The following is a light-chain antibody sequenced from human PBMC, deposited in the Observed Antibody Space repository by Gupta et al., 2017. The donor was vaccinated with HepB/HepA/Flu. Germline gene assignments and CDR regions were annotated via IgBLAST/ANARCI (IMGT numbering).Light chain of an antibody. V-gene: IGKV3-20*01. CDR2: GTF. CDR3: QSYGGFAWT. CDR1: QSVSSSY. J-gene: IGKJ1*01. Sequence: EFVLTQSPGTMSFSPGERATLSCRASQSVSSSYTAWYQQNPGQAPRLLIHGTFTRATGVPARCSGSGSGTDFTLTISRLDPEDFAVYYCQSYGGFAWTFGPGTKVEI.